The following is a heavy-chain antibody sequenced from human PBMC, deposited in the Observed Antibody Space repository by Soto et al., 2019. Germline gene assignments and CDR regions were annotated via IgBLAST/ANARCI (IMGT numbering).Heavy chain of an antibody. D-gene: IGHD6-19*01. J-gene: IGHJ4*02. CDR3: AGDLAVALIDY. CDR2: ISAYNGNT. V-gene: IGHV1-18*01. Sequence: QVQLVQSGAEVKKPGASVKVSCKASDYTFTSYGISWVRQAPGQGLEWMGWISAYNGNTKYAQKFQGRVTMTTVTSTRTAYMELTSLRSDDTAVYYCAGDLAVALIDYWGQGTLVTVAS. CDR1: DYTFTSYG.